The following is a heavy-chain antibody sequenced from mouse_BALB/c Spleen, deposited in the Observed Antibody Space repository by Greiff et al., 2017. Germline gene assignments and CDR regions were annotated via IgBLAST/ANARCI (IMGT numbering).Heavy chain of an antibody. Sequence: LVESGAELAKPGASVKMSCKASGYTFTSYWMHWVKQRPGQGLEWIGYINPSTGYTEYNQKFKDKATLTADKSSSTAYMQLSSLTSEDSAVYYCAREGDAMDYWGQGTSVTVSS. CDR1: GYTFTSYW. V-gene: IGHV1-7*01. CDR3: AREGDAMDY. CDR2: INPSTGYT. J-gene: IGHJ4*01.